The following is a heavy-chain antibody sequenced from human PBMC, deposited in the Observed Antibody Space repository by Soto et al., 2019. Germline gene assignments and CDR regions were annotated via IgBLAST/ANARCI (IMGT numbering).Heavy chain of an antibody. J-gene: IGHJ4*02. CDR2: ISYDGSNK. Sequence: PGGSLRLSCAASGFTFSSYAMHWVRQAPGKGLEWVAVISYDGSNKYYADSVKGRFTISRDNSKNTLYLQMNSLRAEDTAVYYCARDHQLRYYDYVWGSYRGLDYWGQGTLVTVSS. V-gene: IGHV3-30-3*01. CDR1: GFTFSSYA. D-gene: IGHD3-16*02. CDR3: ARDHQLRYYDYVWGSYRGLDY.